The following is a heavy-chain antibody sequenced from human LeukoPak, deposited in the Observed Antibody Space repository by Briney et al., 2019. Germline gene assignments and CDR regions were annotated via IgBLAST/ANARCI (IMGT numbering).Heavy chain of an antibody. V-gene: IGHV4-38-2*02. CDR2: ISSSGST. D-gene: IGHD3-10*01. CDR1: GYSISSGYY. J-gene: IGHJ5*02. CDR3: ARDSGTTGEVKFDP. Sequence: PSETLSLTCTVSGYSISSGYYWGWIRQPAGKGLEWIGRISSSGSTNYNPSLKSRVTISVDTSKNQFSLKLMSVTAADTAVYYCARDSGTTGEVKFDPWGQGTLVTVSS.